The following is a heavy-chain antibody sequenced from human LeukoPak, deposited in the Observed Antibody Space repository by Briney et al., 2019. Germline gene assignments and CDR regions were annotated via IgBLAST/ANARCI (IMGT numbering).Heavy chain of an antibody. J-gene: IGHJ5*02. CDR3: ARETGSSRWFDP. V-gene: IGHV4-4*07. CDR2: IYTSGST. CDR1: GGSNSSYY. Sequence: SETLSLTCTVSGGSNSSYYWSWTRQAAGKGLEWIGRIYTSGSTNYNPSLKSRVTMSVDMSKNQFSLNLTSVTAADTAVYYCARETGSSRWFDPWGQGTLVTVSS. D-gene: IGHD1-26*01.